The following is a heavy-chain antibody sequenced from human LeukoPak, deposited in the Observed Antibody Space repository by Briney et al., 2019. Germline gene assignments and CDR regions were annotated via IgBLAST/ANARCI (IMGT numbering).Heavy chain of an antibody. D-gene: IGHD5-24*01. CDR2: IYSGDST. CDR1: GFTVSSNY. J-gene: IGHJ4*02. V-gene: IGHV3-66*01. CDR3: ARGRDGYTFDY. Sequence: GGSLRLSCAASGFTVSSNYMSWVRQAPGKGLEWVSVIYSGDSTYYADSVKGRFTISRDNSKNTLYLQMNSLRAEDTAVYYCARGRDGYTFDYWGQGTLVTVSS.